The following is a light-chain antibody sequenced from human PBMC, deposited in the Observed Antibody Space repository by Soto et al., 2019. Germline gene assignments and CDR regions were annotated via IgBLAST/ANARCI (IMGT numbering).Light chain of an antibody. J-gene: IGLJ2*01. CDR3: SSYGGSNNLL. CDR2: DVI. CDR1: SRDSGGYDF. Sequence: QSALTQPPSASGSPGQSVTISCTGTSRDSGGYDFVSWYQQHPGKAPKLLIYDVIKRPSGVPDRFSGSKSGNTASLTVSGHQTDDEADYYCSSYGGSNNLLFGGGTKLTVL. V-gene: IGLV2-8*01.